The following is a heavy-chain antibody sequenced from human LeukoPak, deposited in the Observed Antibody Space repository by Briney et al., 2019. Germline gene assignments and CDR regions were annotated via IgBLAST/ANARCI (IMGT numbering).Heavy chain of an antibody. CDR3: ARANWGSPYYFDY. CDR2: ISSGSSTI. CDR1: GFTFSSYW. J-gene: IGHJ4*02. V-gene: IGHV3-48*04. Sequence: GSXRLSCAASGFTFSSYWMSWVRQAPGKGLEWVSYISSGSSTIYYADSVKGRFTISRDNAKNSLYLQMNSLRAEDTAVYYCARANWGSPYYFDYWGQGTLVTVSS. D-gene: IGHD7-27*01.